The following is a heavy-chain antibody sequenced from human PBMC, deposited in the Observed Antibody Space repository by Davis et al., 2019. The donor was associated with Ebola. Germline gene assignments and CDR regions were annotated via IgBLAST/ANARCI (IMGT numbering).Heavy chain of an antibody. CDR1: GFTFSGHW. D-gene: IGHD2-15*01. J-gene: IGHJ4*02. Sequence: PGGSLRLSCAASGFTFSGHWMHWVRQAPGKGLVWVSQIKSDGSSATYADSVKGRFTISRDNAKNTLYLQMNSLRAEDTAVYYCGSPVVAWGQGTRVTVSS. CDR2: IKSDGSSA. CDR3: GSPVVA. V-gene: IGHV3-74*01.